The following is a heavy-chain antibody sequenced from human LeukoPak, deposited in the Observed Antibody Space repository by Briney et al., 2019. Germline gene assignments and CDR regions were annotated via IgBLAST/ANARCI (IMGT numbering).Heavy chain of an antibody. V-gene: IGHV1-46*01. CDR3: ARSPPPRASNWFDP. CDR1: GYTFTSNY. J-gene: IGHJ5*02. CDR2: ISPSGGST. D-gene: IGHD6-6*01. Sequence: ASVKVSCKAFGYTFTSNYMHWVRQAPGQGPEWMGVISPSGGSTTYAQKFQGRVTLTRDMSTSTDYLELSSLRSEDTAVYYCARSPPPRASNWFDPWGQGTLVTVSS.